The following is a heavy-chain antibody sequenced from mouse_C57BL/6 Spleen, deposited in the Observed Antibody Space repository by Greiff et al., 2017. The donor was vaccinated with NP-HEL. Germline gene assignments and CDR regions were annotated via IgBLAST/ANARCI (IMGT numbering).Heavy chain of an antibody. Sequence: VQLQESGAELVKPGASVKLSCKASGYTFTEYPIHWVKQRSGQGLEWIGWVYPGSGSIKYNEKFKDKATLTADKSSSTVYMELSRLTSEDSAVYFCARHEEPYYGSSSYYYAMDYWGQGTSVTVSS. CDR1: GYTFTEYP. V-gene: IGHV1-62-2*01. CDR3: ARHEEPYYGSSSYYYAMDY. J-gene: IGHJ4*01. CDR2: VYPGSGSI. D-gene: IGHD1-1*01.